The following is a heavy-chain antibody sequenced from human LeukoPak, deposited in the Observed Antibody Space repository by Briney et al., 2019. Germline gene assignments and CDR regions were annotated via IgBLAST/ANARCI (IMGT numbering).Heavy chain of an antibody. V-gene: IGHV1-2*02. Sequence: ASVKVSCKASGYTFTGYYMHWVRQAPGQGLEWMGWINPNSGGTNYAQKFQGRVTMTRDTSISTAYMELSRLRSDDTAVYYCAREEDDFWSGSVIGYWGQGTLVTVSS. D-gene: IGHD3-3*01. CDR3: AREEDDFWSGSVIGY. CDR2: INPNSGGT. CDR1: GYTFTGYY. J-gene: IGHJ4*02.